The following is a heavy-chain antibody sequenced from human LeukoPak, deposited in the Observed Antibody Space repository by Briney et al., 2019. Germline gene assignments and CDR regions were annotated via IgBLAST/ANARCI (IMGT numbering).Heavy chain of an antibody. J-gene: IGHJ3*01. V-gene: IGHV1-18*01. CDR3: ATNDFVV. CDR2: MNTKTGNT. Sequence: ASVKVSCKAYGYTFTSYGITWVRQAPGQGLEWMGWMNTKTGNTGFAQKFQDRVTLTADKSTTTAYMELSSLGSGDTAMYYCATNDFVVWGRGTMVTVSA. CDR1: GYTFTSYG.